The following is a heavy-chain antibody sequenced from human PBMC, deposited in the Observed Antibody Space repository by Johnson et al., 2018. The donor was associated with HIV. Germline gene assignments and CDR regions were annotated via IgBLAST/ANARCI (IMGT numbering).Heavy chain of an antibody. V-gene: IGHV3-66*02. D-gene: IGHD1-26*01. Sequence: VQLVESGGGLVQPGGSLRLSCVGSSNYKSWVRQAPGKGLEWVSVIYSGGSTYYADSVKGRFTISRDTSKNMLYLQMNSLRPEDTAVYYCTGGSFTDDAFEGWGLGTMVTVSS. J-gene: IGHJ3*01. CDR2: IYSGGST. CDR3: TGGSFTDDAFEG. CDR1: SSNY.